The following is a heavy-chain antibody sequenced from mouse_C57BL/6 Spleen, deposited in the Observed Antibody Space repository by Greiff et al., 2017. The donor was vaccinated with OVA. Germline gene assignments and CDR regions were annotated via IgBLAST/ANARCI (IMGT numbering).Heavy chain of an antibody. J-gene: IGHJ4*01. CDR3: ARDLRGYAMDY. V-gene: IGHV1-54*01. CDR1: GYAFTNYL. Sequence: VQLQQSGAELVRPGTSVKVSCKASGYAFTNYLIEWVKQRPGQGLEWIGVINPGSGGTNYNEKFKGKATLTADKSSSTAYRQLSSLTSEDSAVYFCARDLRGYAMDYWGQGTSVTVSS. CDR2: INPGSGGT.